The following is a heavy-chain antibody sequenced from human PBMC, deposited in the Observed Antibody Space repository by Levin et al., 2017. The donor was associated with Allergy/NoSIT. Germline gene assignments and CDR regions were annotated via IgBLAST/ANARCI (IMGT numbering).Heavy chain of an antibody. J-gene: IGHJ3*02. CDR2: ISSSSSYI. CDR1: GFTFSSYS. Sequence: PGGSLRLSCAASGFTFSSYSMNWVRQAPGKGLEWVSSISSSSSYIYYTDSVKGRFTISRDNAKNSLYLQMNSLRAEDTAVYYCARVAYDFWSGYLDAFDIWGQGRMVTVSS. V-gene: IGHV3-21*01. CDR3: ARVAYDFWSGYLDAFDI. D-gene: IGHD3-3*01.